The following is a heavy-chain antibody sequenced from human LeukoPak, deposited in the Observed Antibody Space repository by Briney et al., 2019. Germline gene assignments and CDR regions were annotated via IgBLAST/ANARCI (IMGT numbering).Heavy chain of an antibody. CDR2: VSGRGDST. V-gene: IGHV3-23*01. CDR3: AKDHETSYYYYMDV. CDR1: GFTFSSYG. Sequence: GGSLRLSCAASGFTFSSYGMSWVRQAPGKGLEWVSAVSGRGDSTYYADSMKGRFTISRDNSKNTLYLQMNSLRAEDTAVYYCAKDHETSYYYYMDVWGKGTTVTISS. J-gene: IGHJ6*03.